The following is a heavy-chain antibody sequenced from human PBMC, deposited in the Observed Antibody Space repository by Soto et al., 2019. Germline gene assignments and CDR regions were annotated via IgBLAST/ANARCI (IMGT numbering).Heavy chain of an antibody. CDR2: IYYSGST. J-gene: IGHJ4*03. CDR3: ARVRAYSYGYEDY. V-gene: IGHV4-59*08. Sequence: SETLSLTCTVSGGSISSYYWSWIRQPPGKGLEWIGYIYYSGSTNYNPSLKSRVSISLDTSKNQFSLKLSSTTAADTAVYYCARVRAYSYGYEDYWGQGTLVTVSS. D-gene: IGHD5-18*01. CDR1: GGSISSYY.